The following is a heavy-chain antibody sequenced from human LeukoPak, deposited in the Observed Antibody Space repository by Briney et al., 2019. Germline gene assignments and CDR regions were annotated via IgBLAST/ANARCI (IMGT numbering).Heavy chain of an antibody. CDR2: ISGDGGTI. CDR1: GFTLRPYA. D-gene: IGHD1-1*01. V-gene: IGHV3-64*02. Sequence: GGSLRLSCTASGFTLRPYAMHWVRQAPGKGLEYVASISGDGGTISYPDSVKGRFAISRDNSKNTVYLQMGRLRTEDMGVYYCARMATGAAGGALDVWGQRTTVIVS. CDR3: ARMATGAAGGALDV. J-gene: IGHJ6*02.